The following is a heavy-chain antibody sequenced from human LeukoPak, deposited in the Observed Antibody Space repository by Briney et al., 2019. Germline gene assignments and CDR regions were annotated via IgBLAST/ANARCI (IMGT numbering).Heavy chain of an antibody. D-gene: IGHD6-13*01. Sequence: GGSLRLSCAASGFTFSGSAMSWVRQAPGKGLDWVSGISGSDGSTYYADSVKGRFTISRDNSKNTLYLQMNSLRAEDTAVYYCAKERSGIPAAANYWGQGTLVTVSS. CDR1: GFTFSGSA. CDR3: AKERSGIPAAANY. J-gene: IGHJ4*02. CDR2: ISGSDGST. V-gene: IGHV3-23*01.